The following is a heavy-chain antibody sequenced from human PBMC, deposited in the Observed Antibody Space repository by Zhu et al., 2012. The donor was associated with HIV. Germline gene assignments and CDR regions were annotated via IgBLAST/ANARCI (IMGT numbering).Heavy chain of an antibody. Sequence: QVQLQESGPGLVKPSETLSLTCGVSGYSISSGFYWGWIRQSPGKGLEWIASISHRGNTYHNPSLERRVTISIDTSKNEFSLKLSSMTAADTAIYYCARRELGRSEADWFDPGAREPWSPSPQ. D-gene: IGHD6-13*01. CDR3: ARRELGRSEADWFDP. J-gene: IGHJ5*02. V-gene: IGHV4-38-2*01. CDR2: ISHRGNT. CDR1: GYSISSGFY.